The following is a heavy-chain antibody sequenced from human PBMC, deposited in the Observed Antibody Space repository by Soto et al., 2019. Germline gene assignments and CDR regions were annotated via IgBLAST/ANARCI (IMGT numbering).Heavy chain of an antibody. Sequence: GGSLRLSCAASGFTFSSYAMSWVRQAPGKGLEWVPAISGSGGSTYYADSVKGRFTISRDNSKNTLSLQMNSLRAEDTAVYYCAKQGRGSDISGFDYWGQGTLVTVSS. J-gene: IGHJ4*02. V-gene: IGHV3-23*01. CDR2: ISGSGGST. CDR1: GFTFSSYA. D-gene: IGHD6-25*01. CDR3: AKQGRGSDISGFDY.